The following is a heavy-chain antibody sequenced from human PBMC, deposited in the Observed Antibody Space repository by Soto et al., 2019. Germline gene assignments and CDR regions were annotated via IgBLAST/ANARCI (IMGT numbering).Heavy chain of an antibody. Sequence: QVHLVQSGAEVKKPGASVKVSCKASGYTFTSYAMHWVRQAPGQRLEGMGGINAGNGNTKYSQKFQDRVTITRDTAASPAYMRLSSLRSADTAVYYCARDRIAAAGTRDWVAPWGQGTLVTVSS. V-gene: IGHV1-3*01. CDR2: INAGNGNT. J-gene: IGHJ5*02. CDR1: GYTFTSYA. CDR3: ARDRIAAAGTRDWVAP. D-gene: IGHD6-13*01.